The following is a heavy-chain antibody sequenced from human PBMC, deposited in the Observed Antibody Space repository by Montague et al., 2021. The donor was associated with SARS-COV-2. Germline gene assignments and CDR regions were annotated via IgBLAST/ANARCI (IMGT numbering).Heavy chain of an antibody. CDR1: GYTFSTYG. V-gene: IGHV1-18*01. D-gene: IGHD6-13*01. CDR2: ISGYNGDT. CDR3: ARDEKNAAAGTVGYFDL. Sequence: SVKVSCKASGYTFSTYGIAWVRQAPGQGLEWMGWISGYNGDTNKLQKFQGRITMTTDTSTSTAYMELRSLTSDDTAVYYCARDEKNAAAGTVGYFDLWGRGTLVTVSS. J-gene: IGHJ2*01.